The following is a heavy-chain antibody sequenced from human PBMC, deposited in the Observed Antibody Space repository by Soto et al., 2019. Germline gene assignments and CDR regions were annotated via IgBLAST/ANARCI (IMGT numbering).Heavy chain of an antibody. J-gene: IGHJ6*04. V-gene: IGHV5-51*01. CDR2: IYPGDFDT. CDR3: ARLLGDSYGYQEFFEH. CDR1: GYNFNTYW. D-gene: IGHD5-18*01. Sequence: GESLKISCPGSGYNFNTYWIGWVRQMPGKGLEWMGIIYPGDFDTRYSQSFEGHLTMSVDKSINTAYLQWSSLETSDTAMYYCARLLGDSYGYQEFFEHWCKGSPVTVYS.